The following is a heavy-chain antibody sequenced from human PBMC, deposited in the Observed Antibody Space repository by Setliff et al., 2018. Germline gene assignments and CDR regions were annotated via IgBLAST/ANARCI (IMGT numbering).Heavy chain of an antibody. CDR3: ANNYYDTTMGYYFDY. J-gene: IGHJ4*02. V-gene: IGHV3-20*04. CDR2: INWNGGST. CDR1: GFTFDDYG. Sequence: GGSLRLSCAASGFTFDDYGMSWVRQAPGKGLEWVSGINWNGGSTGYADSVKGRFTISRDNAKNSLYLQMSSLRAEDTAIYYCANNYYDTTMGYYFDYWGQGTQVTVSS. D-gene: IGHD3-22*01.